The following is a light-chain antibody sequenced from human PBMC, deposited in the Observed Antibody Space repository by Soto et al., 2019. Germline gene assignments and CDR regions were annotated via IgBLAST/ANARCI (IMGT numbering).Light chain of an antibody. Sequence: EILLTQSPATLPVSPVARAKLSCRSSQSVGSNLAWFQQKPGQAPRLLIYGSSTRATGVPARFSGSGSGADFTLTIRNLQSEDFAVYYCQQYTNWPPTTCGKGQRRAIK. CDR2: GSS. CDR1: QSVGSN. CDR3: QQYTNWPPTT. V-gene: IGKV3-15*01. J-gene: IGKJ5*01.